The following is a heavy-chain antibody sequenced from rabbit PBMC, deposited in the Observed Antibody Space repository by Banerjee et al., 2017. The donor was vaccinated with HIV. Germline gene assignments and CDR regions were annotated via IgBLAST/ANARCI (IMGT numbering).Heavy chain of an antibody. CDR1: GFSFSSSYW. J-gene: IGHJ4*01. D-gene: IGHD4-2*01. CDR2: IYAGSSGST. Sequence: QEQLVESGGGLVQPEGSLTVTCTASGFSFSSSYWMCWVRQAPGKGLEWIGCIYAGSSGSTYYASWAKGRFTISKTSSTTVTLQMTSLTAADTATYFCARAYAGDPNYGCVYYFNLWGPGTLVTVS. CDR3: ARAYAGDPNYGCVYYFNL. V-gene: IGHV1S45*01.